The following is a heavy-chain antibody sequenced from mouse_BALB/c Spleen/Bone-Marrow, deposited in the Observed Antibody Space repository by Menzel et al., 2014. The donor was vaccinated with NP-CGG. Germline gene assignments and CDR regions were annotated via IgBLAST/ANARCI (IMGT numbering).Heavy chain of an antibody. D-gene: IGHD1-1*01. CDR1: GFIFSDYY. Sequence: EVQLQESGGGLVKPGGSLKLSCAASGFIFSDYYMYWVRQTPEKRLEWVATISDGGSYTYYPDCVKGRFTISRDHAKNNLYLQMSSLKSEDTAMYYCARGIRYYGSIYGYLDVWGAGTAVTVSS. V-gene: IGHV5-4*02. CDR3: ARGIRYYGSIYGYLDV. CDR2: ISDGGSYT. J-gene: IGHJ1*01.